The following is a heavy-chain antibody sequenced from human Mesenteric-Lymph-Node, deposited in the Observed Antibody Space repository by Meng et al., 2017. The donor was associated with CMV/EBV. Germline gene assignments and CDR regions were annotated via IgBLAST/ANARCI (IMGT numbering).Heavy chain of an antibody. J-gene: IGHJ4*02. CDR1: GFTFSHFA. Sequence: GESLKISCVASGFTFSHFALSWVRQAPGKGLEWVSSISSSSSYIYYADSVKGRFTISRDNAKNSLYLQMNSLRAEDTAVYYCARDRISGSSTSCYDYWGQGTLVTVSS. D-gene: IGHD2-2*01. CDR3: ARDRISGSSTSCYDY. CDR2: ISSSSSYI. V-gene: IGHV3-21*01.